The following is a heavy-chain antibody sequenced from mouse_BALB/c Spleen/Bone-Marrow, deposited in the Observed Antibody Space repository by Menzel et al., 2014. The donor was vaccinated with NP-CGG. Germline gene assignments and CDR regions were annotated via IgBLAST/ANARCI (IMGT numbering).Heavy chain of an antibody. J-gene: IGHJ3*01. CDR1: GYTFXSYY. D-gene: IGHD2-3*01. CDR2: INPSNGDT. CDR3: TRYDGYFTLFAY. V-gene: IGHV1-53*01. Sequence: QVQLQQSGAELVKPGASVKLSCKASGYTFXSYYLYWVKQRPGQGLEWIGEINPSNGDTNFNEKFKSKASLTVDISSNTTYMQLSSLTCEDSAVYYCTRYDGYFTLFAYWGQGTLVTVSA.